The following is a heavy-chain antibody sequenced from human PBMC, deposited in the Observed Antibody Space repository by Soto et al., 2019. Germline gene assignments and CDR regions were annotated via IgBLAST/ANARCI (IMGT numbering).Heavy chain of an antibody. CDR1: GFAFSTYV. Sequence: EVQLLQSGGGLVQPGGSLRLSCTTSGFAFSTYVMSWVRQAPGKGLEWVSPLSGSGGGTYYADSVKGRVTISRDNSKNTLYHQMNSLRAEDTPVYCCAKKSGATSCSGGSCYSGPIDYRGRGTLVTVP. D-gene: IGHD2-15*01. CDR3: AKKSGATSCSGGSCYSGPIDY. CDR2: LSGSGGGT. J-gene: IGHJ4*02. V-gene: IGHV3-23*01.